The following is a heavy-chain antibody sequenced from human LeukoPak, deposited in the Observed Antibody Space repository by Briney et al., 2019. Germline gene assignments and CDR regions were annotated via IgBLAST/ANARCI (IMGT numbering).Heavy chain of an antibody. J-gene: IGHJ6*02. D-gene: IGHD1-1*01. V-gene: IGHV1-2*02. CDR3: ARLNWSYYYYGIDV. Sequence: ASVKVSCKASGYTFTGYYMHWVRQAPGQGLEWMGWINPNSGGTNYAQKFQGRVTMTRDTSISTAYMELSRLRSDDTAVYYCARLNWSYYYYGIDVWGQGTTVTVSS. CDR1: GYTFTGYY. CDR2: INPNSGGT.